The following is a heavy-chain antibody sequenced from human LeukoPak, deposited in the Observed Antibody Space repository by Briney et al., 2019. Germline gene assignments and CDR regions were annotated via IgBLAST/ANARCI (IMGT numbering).Heavy chain of an antibody. CDR3: AINYGSGIRFDF. CDR2: INHSGST. V-gene: IGHV4-34*01. Sequence: SETLSLTCAVYGGSFSGYYWSWIRQPPGKGLEWIGEINHSGSTNYNPSLKSRVTISVDTSKNQFSLKLSSVTAADTAVYYCAINYGSGIRFDFWGQGTLVTVS. J-gene: IGHJ4*02. CDR1: GGSFSGYY. D-gene: IGHD3-10*01.